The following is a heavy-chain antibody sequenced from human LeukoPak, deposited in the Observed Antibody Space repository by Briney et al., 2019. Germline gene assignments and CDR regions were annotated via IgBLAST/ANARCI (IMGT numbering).Heavy chain of an antibody. D-gene: IGHD3-3*01. J-gene: IGHJ6*03. Sequence: SETLSLTCTVSGGSISSYYWSWIRQSPGKGLEWIGYVYYSGGTNYNPSLKSRVTISVDTSKNQFSLQLNTLTAADTAVYYCARGGYYTLEYYYYMEVWGKGTTVTVSS. CDR2: VYYSGGT. CDR1: GGSISSYY. CDR3: ARGGYYTLEYYYYMEV. V-gene: IGHV4-59*01.